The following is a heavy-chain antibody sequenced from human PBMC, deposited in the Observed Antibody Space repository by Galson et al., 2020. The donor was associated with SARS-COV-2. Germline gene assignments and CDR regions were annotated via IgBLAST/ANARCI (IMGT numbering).Heavy chain of an antibody. Sequence: GGSLRLSCAASGFTFSSYAMHWVRQAPGKGLEWVAVILYDGSNKYYADSVKGRFTISRDNSKNTLYLQMNSLRAEDTAVYYCARDPKAYYYMDVWGKGTTVTVSS. CDR1: GFTFSSYA. V-gene: IGHV3-30*04. CDR2: ILYDGSNK. CDR3: ARDPKAYYYMDV. J-gene: IGHJ6*03.